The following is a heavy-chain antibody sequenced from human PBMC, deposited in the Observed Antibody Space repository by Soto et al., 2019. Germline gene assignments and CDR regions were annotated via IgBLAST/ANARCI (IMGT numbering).Heavy chain of an antibody. D-gene: IGHD2-21*01. J-gene: IGHJ3*02. CDR2: ISSGGDIT. Sequence: EVQLLQSGGGLVQPGGSLRLSCAASGFSFTNYAFNWVRQAPGKGLEWVSTISSGGDITYYAKSVKGRFTSSRDNSRNTLYVQMNSLRVDDTAVYYCATDQRGLGIAGYDAFDIWGQGTMVTVSS. V-gene: IGHV3-23*01. CDR1: GFSFTNYA. CDR3: ATDQRGLGIAGYDAFDI.